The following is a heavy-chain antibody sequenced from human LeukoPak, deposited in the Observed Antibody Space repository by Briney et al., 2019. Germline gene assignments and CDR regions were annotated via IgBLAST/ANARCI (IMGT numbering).Heavy chain of an antibody. CDR2: IYYSGST. J-gene: IGHJ4*02. CDR3: ARQGSYGLQLYFDY. V-gene: IGHV4-59*08. Sequence: PSETLSLTCTVSGVSISSYYWSWIRQPPGKGLDWIGYIYYSGSTSYNPSLKSRVTISVETSKNQFSLKLSSVTAADTAVYYCARQGSYGLQLYFDYWGQGTLVTVSS. CDR1: GVSISSYY. D-gene: IGHD5-18*01.